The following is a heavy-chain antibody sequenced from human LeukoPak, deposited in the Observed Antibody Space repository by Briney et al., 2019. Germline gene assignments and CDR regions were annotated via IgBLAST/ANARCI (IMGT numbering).Heavy chain of an antibody. CDR2: ISAYNGNT. V-gene: IGHV1-18*01. Sequence: GASVKVSCKASGYTFSSYGISWVRQAPGQGLEWMGWISAYNGNTNYAQNLQGRVTMTTDTSTSTAYMELRSLRSDDTAVYYCARVRDPAGYYYYMDVWGEGTTVTVSS. J-gene: IGHJ6*03. CDR1: GYTFSSYG. CDR3: ARVRDPAGYYYYMDV.